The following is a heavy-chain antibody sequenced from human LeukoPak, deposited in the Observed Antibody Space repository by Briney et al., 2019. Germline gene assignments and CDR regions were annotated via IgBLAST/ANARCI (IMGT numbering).Heavy chain of an antibody. V-gene: IGHV4-39*07. Sequence: SETLSPTCTVSGGSISSSSYYWGWIRQPPGKGLEWIGSIYYSGSTYYNPSLKSRVTISVDTSKNQFSLKLSSVTAADTAVYYCARDSNAAYYDFWSGYSPYNWFDPWGQGTLVTVSS. CDR1: GGSISSSSYY. J-gene: IGHJ5*02. D-gene: IGHD3-3*01. CDR3: ARDSNAAYYDFWSGYSPYNWFDP. CDR2: IYYSGST.